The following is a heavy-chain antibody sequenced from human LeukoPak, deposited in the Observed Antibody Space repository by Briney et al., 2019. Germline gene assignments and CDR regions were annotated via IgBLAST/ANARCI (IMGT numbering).Heavy chain of an antibody. CDR2: ISYDGSNK. J-gene: IGHJ4*02. CDR3: ARDRRSGSYYLPDY. Sequence: GGSLRLSCAASGFTFSNAWMNWVRQAPGKGLEWVAVISYDGSNKYYADSVKGRFTISRDNSKNTLYLQMNSLRAEDTAVYYCARDRRSGSYYLPDYWGQGTLVTVSS. V-gene: IGHV3-30*03. CDR1: GFTFSNAW. D-gene: IGHD1-26*01.